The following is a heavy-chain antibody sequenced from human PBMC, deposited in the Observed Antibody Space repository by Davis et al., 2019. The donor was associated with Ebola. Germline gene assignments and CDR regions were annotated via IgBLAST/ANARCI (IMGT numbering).Heavy chain of an antibody. CDR2: INAGNGNT. CDR3: ARITNYDFWSGYYPDV. Sequence: AASVKVSCKASGYTFTSYAMHWVRQAPGQRLEWMGWINAGNGNTKYSQKFQGRVTITRDTSASTAYMELSSLRSEDTAVYYCARITNYDFWSGYYPDVWGQGTTVTVSS. D-gene: IGHD3-3*01. V-gene: IGHV1-3*01. J-gene: IGHJ6*02. CDR1: GYTFTSYA.